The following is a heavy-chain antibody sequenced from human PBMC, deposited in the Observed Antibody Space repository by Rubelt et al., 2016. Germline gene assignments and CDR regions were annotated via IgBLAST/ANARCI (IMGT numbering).Heavy chain of an antibody. CDR3: ARDATYYYDSSGYRYGMDV. V-gene: IGHV3-30*01. J-gene: IGHJ6*02. CDR2: SYDGSNK. D-gene: IGHD3-22*01. Sequence: SYDGSNKYYADSVKGRFTISRDNSKNTLYLQRNSLRAEDTAVYYCARDATYYYDSSGYRYGMDVWGQGTTVTVSS.